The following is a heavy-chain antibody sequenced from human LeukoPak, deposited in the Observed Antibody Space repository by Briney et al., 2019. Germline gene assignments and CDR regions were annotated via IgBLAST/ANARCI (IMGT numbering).Heavy chain of an antibody. V-gene: IGHV3-23*01. Sequence: GGYLRLSCAASGFTFSSYGMNWVRQAPGKGLEWVSGISRSGGTTHYADSVKGRFTTSRDNSKNTVYLQMNSLMAEDTAVYYCAKLDPTKAYYFDFWGQGTLVTVSS. J-gene: IGHJ4*02. CDR1: GFTFSSYG. CDR2: ISRSGGTT. CDR3: AKLDPTKAYYFDF. D-gene: IGHD2-8*01.